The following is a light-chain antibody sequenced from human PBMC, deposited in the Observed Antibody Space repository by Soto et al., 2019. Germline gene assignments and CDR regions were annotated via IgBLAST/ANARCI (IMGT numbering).Light chain of an antibody. CDR1: SSDVGAYNY. V-gene: IGLV2-14*01. CDR2: DVT. CDR3: TSYTSTSTYV. J-gene: IGLJ1*01. Sequence: QSALTQPASVSGPPGQSITISCTGTSSDVGAYNYVSWYQHHPVKAPRLVIYDVTNRPSGISDRFSGSKSGNTASLTISGLLAEDEADYYCTSYTSTSTYVFGTGTKLTVL.